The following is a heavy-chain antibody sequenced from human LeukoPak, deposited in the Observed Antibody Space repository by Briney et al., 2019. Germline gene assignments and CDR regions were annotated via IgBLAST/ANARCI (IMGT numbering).Heavy chain of an antibody. V-gene: IGHV1-46*01. CDR1: GYTFTSYY. CDR3: AAAIAVAGATSPLVY. Sequence: ASVKVSCKASGYTFTSYYMQWVRQAPGQGLEWMGIITPSGGSTSYAQKFQGRVTMTRYTSTSTVYMELSSLRSEDTAVYYCAAAIAVAGATSPLVYWGEGTLVTVSS. D-gene: IGHD6-19*01. CDR2: ITPSGGST. J-gene: IGHJ4*02.